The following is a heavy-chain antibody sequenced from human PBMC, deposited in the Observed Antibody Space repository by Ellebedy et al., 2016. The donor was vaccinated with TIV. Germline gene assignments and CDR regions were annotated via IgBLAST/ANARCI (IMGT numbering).Heavy chain of an antibody. CDR1: GFTFSSYG. J-gene: IGHJ4*02. Sequence: GGSLRLXXAASGFTFSSYGMHWVRQAPGKGLEWVAVIWYDGSNKYYADSVKGRFTISRDNSKNTLYLQMNSLRAEDTAVYYCARDLSRKGWESYWADFDYWGQGTLVTVSS. CDR2: IWYDGSNK. D-gene: IGHD1-26*01. CDR3: ARDLSRKGWESYWADFDY. V-gene: IGHV3-33*01.